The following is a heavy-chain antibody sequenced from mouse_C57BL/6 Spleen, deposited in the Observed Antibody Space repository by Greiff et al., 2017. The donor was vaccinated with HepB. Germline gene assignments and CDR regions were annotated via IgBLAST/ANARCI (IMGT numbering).Heavy chain of an antibody. D-gene: IGHD1-1*01. CDR2: IDPEDGET. V-gene: IGHV14-2*01. Sequence: DVKLQESGAELVKPGASVKLSCTASGFNIKDYYMHWVKQRTEQGLEWIGRIDPEDGETKYAPKFQGKATITADTSSNTAYLQLSSLTSEDTAVYYCARSPLLYYYGSSYFDYWGQGTTLTVSS. CDR1: GFNIKDYY. CDR3: ARSPLLYYYGSSYFDY. J-gene: IGHJ2*01.